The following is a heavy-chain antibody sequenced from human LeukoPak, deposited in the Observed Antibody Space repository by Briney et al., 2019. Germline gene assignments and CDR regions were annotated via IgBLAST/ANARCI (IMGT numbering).Heavy chain of an antibody. CDR1: GFTFSSYA. CDR2: ISYDGSNK. J-gene: IGHJ4*02. CDR3: ARLRGGPHIGSYGYYVDY. V-gene: IGHV3-30-3*01. D-gene: IGHD5-18*01. Sequence: PGGSLRLSCAASGFTFSSYAMHWVRQAPGKGLEWVAVISYDGSNKYYADSVKGRFTISRDNSKNTLYLQMNSLRSEDTAVYYCARLRGGPHIGSYGYYVDYWGQGTLVTVSS.